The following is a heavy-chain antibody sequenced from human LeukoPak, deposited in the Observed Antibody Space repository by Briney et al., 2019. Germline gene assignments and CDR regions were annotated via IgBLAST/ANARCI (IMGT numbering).Heavy chain of an antibody. V-gene: IGHV3-21*01. CDR2: ISSSSSYI. J-gene: IGHJ4*02. CDR1: GFTFSSYW. D-gene: IGHD6-13*01. CDR3: ARDYSSPGNFDY. Sequence: GGSLRLSCAASGFTFSSYWMNWVRQAPGKGLEWVSSISSSSSYIYYADSVKGRFTISRDNAKNSLYLQMNSLRAEDTAVYYCARDYSSPGNFDYWGQGTLVTVSS.